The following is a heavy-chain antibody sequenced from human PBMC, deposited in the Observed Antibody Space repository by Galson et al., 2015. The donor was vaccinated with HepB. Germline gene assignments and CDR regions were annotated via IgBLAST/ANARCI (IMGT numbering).Heavy chain of an antibody. J-gene: IGHJ6*02. Sequence: SLRLSCAASGFTFSSYWMSWVRQAPGKGLEWVANIKKDGSEKKFVDSVKGRFTISRDNVKNSLYLQMNSLRAEDTGVYYCSGFSSYYYYGVDVWGQGTTVAVS. CDR1: GFTFSSYW. V-gene: IGHV3-7*01. CDR2: IKKDGSEK. D-gene: IGHD2/OR15-2a*01. CDR3: SGFSSYYYYGVDV.